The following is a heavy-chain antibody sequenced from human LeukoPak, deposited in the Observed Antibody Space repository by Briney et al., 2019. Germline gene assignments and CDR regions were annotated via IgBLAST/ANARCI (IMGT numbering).Heavy chain of an antibody. CDR2: INPSGGST. CDR1: GYTFTSYY. J-gene: IGHJ3*02. Sequence: ASVKVSCKASGYTFTSYYMHWVRQAPGQGLEWTGIINPSGGSTSYAQKFQGRVTMTRDTSTSTVYMELSSLRSEDTAVYYCARDLNWNGLNDAFDIWGQGTMATVSS. V-gene: IGHV1-46*01. CDR3: ARDLNWNGLNDAFDI. D-gene: IGHD1-1*01.